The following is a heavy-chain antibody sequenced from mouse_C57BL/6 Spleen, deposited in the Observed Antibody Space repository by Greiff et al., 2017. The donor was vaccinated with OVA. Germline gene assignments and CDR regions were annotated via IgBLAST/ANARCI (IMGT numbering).Heavy chain of an antibody. CDR2: FRNKPTVYTT. J-gene: IGHJ4*01. CDR3: ARYGSNYSYYYAMDY. Sequence: EVKLVESGGGLVQPGGSLSLSCAASGFTFTDYYMSWVRQPPGKPLEWLGFFRNKPTVYTTEYSASVKGRFTISRDNSQSILYLQMNALRAEDSATYYCARYGSNYSYYYAMDYWGQGTSVTVSS. D-gene: IGHD2-5*01. V-gene: IGHV7-3*01. CDR1: GFTFTDYY.